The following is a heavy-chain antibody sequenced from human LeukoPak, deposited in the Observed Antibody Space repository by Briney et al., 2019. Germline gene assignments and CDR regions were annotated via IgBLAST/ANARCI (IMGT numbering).Heavy chain of an antibody. CDR2: ISSSSSYI. CDR1: GFTFSSYS. V-gene: IGHV3-21*01. CDR3: ARDPKRDAFDI. J-gene: IGHJ3*02. D-gene: IGHD1-1*01. Sequence: GGSLRLSCAASGFTFSSYSMNWVRQAPGKGLEWVSSISSSSSYIKYAGSVKGRFTISRDNAKNSLYLQMNSLRAEDTAVYYCARDPKRDAFDIWGQGTMVTVSS.